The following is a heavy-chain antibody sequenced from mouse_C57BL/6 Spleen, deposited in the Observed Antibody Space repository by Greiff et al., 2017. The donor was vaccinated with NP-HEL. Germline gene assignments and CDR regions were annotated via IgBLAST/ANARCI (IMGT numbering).Heavy chain of an antibody. V-gene: IGHV7-3*01. Sequence: EVQGVESGGGLVQPGGSLSLSCAASGFTFTDYYMSWVRQPPGKALEWLGFIRNKANGYTTEYSASVKGRFTISRDNSQSIIYLQMNALRAEDSATYYCARWGNGPYYCDYWGQGTTLTVSS. CDR3: ARWGNGPYYCDY. J-gene: IGHJ2*01. D-gene: IGHD2-1*01. CDR2: IRNKANGYTT. CDR1: GFTFTDYY.